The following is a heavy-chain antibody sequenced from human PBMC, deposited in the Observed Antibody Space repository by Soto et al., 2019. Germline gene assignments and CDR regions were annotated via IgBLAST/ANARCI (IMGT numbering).Heavy chain of an antibody. V-gene: IGHV3-30-3*01. CDR2: ISYDGSNK. CDR3: ASTTSYYYGMDV. D-gene: IGHD2-2*01. Sequence: QVQLVESGGGVVQPGRSLRLSCAASGFTFSSYAMHWVRQAPGKGLEWVAVISYDGSNKYYADSVKGRFTISRDNSKNTLYLQMNSLRAEDTAVYYCASTTSYYYGMDVWGQGTTVTVSS. CDR1: GFTFSSYA. J-gene: IGHJ6*02.